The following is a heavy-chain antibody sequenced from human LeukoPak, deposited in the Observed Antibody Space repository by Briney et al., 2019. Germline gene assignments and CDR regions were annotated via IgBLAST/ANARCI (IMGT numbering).Heavy chain of an antibody. CDR3: ARDSYCSGGSCLPFFDY. J-gene: IGHJ4*02. CDR2: ISSSGSTI. D-gene: IGHD2-15*01. V-gene: IGHV3-48*03. CDR1: GFTFSSYE. Sequence: PGGSLRLSCAASGFTFSSYEMNWVRQAPGKGLEWVSYISSSGSTIYYADSVKGRFTISRDNAKNSLYLQMNSLRAEDTAVHYCARDSYCSGGSCLPFFDYWGQGTLVTVSS.